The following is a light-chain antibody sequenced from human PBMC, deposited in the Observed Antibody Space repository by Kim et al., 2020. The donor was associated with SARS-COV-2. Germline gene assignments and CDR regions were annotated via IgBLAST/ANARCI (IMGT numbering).Light chain of an antibody. J-gene: IGKJ4*01. CDR3: QQYNSWPLT. V-gene: IGKV3-15*01. CDR2: DTS. Sequence: EIVMTQSPATLSVSPGERVTLSCRARQSFSSRLAWFQQRPGQAPRLVIYDTSTRATGIPARFSGSGSGTEFTLTISSLESEDSAVYYCQQYNSWPLTFGGGTKVDIK. CDR1: QSFSSR.